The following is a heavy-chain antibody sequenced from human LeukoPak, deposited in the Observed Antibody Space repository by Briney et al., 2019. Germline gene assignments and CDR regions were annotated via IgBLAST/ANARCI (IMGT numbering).Heavy chain of an antibody. CDR1: GFTFSSYA. CDR3: ARRGGHYGMDV. V-gene: IGHV3-33*08. J-gene: IGHJ6*02. D-gene: IGHD3-16*01. CDR2: IWYDGSNK. Sequence: GGSLRLSCAASGFTFSSYAMSWVRQAPGKGLEWVAVIWYDGSNKYYADSVKGRFTISRDNSKNTLYLQMNSLRAEDTAVYYCARRGGHYGMDVWGQGTTVTVSS.